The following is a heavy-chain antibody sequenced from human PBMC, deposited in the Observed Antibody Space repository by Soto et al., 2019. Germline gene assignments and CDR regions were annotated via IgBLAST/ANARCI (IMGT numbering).Heavy chain of an antibody. Sequence: EGQVLESGGDSVQPGGSLRLSCVASGFTFNTYAMTWVRQAPGKGLEWLSAISASGTNAYYADSVKGRFTTSRDNSRNALSLQMNSLRAEDTAVYYCAAFREGTNGQWDYWGPGTQVTVSS. CDR2: ISASGTNA. J-gene: IGHJ4*02. D-gene: IGHD3-10*01. V-gene: IGHV3-23*01. CDR3: AAFREGTNGQWDY. CDR1: GFTFNTYA.